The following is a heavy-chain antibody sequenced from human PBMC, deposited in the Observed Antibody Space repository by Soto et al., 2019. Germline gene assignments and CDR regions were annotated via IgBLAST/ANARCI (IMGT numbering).Heavy chain of an antibody. D-gene: IGHD3-22*01. CDR3: ATTGGYYDGSGPKCFPH. J-gene: IGHJ1*01. CDR2: IYYSGST. V-gene: IGHV4-31*03. CDR1: GGTISTVGFY. Sequence: KTWESLSLTCTASGGTISTVGFYWGWIPQHKGKGREWSGYIYYSGSTYYNPSRKSRVTISVDTSKTQFTLWLRSVTAADTAMYYCATTGGYYDGSGPKCFPHWGQGTLVTVSS.